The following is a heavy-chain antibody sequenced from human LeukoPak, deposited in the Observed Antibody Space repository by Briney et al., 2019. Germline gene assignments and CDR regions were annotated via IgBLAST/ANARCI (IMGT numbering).Heavy chain of an antibody. Sequence: GESLRISCKGSGYSFTSYWIGWVRQMPGKGLEWMGIIYPSDSDTRYSPSFQGQVTISADKSISTAYLQWSSLKASDTAMYYCARPSFEGCSGGSCDFPFDYWGQGTLVTVSS. J-gene: IGHJ4*02. CDR1: GYSFTSYW. CDR3: ARPSFEGCSGGSCDFPFDY. D-gene: IGHD2-15*01. CDR2: IYPSDSDT. V-gene: IGHV5-51*01.